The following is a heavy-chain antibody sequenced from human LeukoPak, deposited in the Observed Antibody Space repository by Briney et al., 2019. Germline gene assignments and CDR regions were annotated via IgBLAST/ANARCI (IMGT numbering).Heavy chain of an antibody. Sequence: GGSLRLSCEASGFTFSNSWMTWVRQTPGKGLEWVANIKTDGSEKYYVDSVKGRFTISRDNAKNSLYLQMNSLRAEDTAVYYCATYSSRNAREFQSWGQGTLVTVSS. CDR2: IKTDGSEK. J-gene: IGHJ1*01. D-gene: IGHD2-2*01. V-gene: IGHV3-7*01. CDR1: GFTFSNSW. CDR3: ATYSSRNAREFQS.